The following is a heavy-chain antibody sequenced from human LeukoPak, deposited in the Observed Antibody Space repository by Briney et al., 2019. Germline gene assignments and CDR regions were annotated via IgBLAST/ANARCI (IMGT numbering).Heavy chain of an antibody. D-gene: IGHD2-8*01. CDR2: ISGSGGST. Sequence: PGGSLRLSWAASGFTFSSYAMSWVRQAPGKGLEWVSGISGSGGSTHYADSVKGRFTISRDNSKNTVYLQMNSLRAEDTAIYYCVKGGNGYCTNSICSPREVAAIDYWGQGTLVTVSS. V-gene: IGHV3-23*01. CDR3: VKGGNGYCTNSICSPREVAAIDY. CDR1: GFTFSSYA. J-gene: IGHJ4*02.